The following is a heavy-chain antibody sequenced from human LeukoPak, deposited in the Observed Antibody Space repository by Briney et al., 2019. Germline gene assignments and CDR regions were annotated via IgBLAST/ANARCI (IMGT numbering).Heavy chain of an antibody. CDR1: GGSISSSSYY. V-gene: IGHV4-39*07. CDR2: IYYSGST. Sequence: KPSETLSLTCTVSGGSISSSSYYWGWLRQPPGKGLEWIGSIYYSGSTYYNPSLKSRVTISVDTSKNQFSLKLSSLTAADTAVYYCAGRPMRSGSSHFDYWGQGTLVTVSS. CDR3: AGRPMRSGSSHFDY. D-gene: IGHD3-10*01. J-gene: IGHJ4*02.